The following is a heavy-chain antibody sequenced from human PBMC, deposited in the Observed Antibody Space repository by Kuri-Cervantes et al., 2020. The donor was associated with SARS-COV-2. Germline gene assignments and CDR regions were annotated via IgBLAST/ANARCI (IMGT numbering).Heavy chain of an antibody. D-gene: IGHD7-27*01. V-gene: IGHV4-38-2*02. J-gene: IGHJ3*02. CDR2: IYHSGST. Sequence: ESLKISCTVSGYSVSSGYYWGWIRQPPGKGLEWIGSIYHSGSTYYNPSLKSRVTISVDTSKNQFSLKLSSVTAADTAVYYCARELTNWGSGGSAYDAFDIWGQGTMVTVSS. CDR3: ARELTNWGSGGSAYDAFDI. CDR1: GYSVSSGYY.